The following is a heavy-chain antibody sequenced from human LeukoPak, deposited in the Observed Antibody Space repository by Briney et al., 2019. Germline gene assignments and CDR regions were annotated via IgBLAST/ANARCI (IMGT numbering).Heavy chain of an antibody. Sequence: ASVKVSCKVSGYTLTELSMHWVRQAPGKGLEWMGGLDPEDGETIYAQKFQGRVTMTEDTSTDTAYMELSSLRSEDTAVYYCATDHLLCFGELPRAFDIWGQGTMVTVSS. CDR1: GYTLTELS. V-gene: IGHV1-24*01. CDR2: LDPEDGET. D-gene: IGHD3-10*01. J-gene: IGHJ3*02. CDR3: ATDHLLCFGELPRAFDI.